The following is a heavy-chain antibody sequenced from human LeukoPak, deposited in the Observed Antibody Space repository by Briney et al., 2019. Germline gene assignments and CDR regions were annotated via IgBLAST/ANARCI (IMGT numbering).Heavy chain of an antibody. J-gene: IGHJ3*02. CDR1: GYTFTSYG. D-gene: IGHD6-19*01. V-gene: IGHV1-18*01. CDR2: INTYNGNT. Sequence: ASVKVSCKASGYTFTSYGINWVRQAPGQGLEWMGWINTYNGNTNYAQKLQGRVTVTTDTSTSTAYMELRSLRSDDTAVYYCASSLAVRNVFDIWGQGTMVTVSS. CDR3: ASSLAVRNVFDI.